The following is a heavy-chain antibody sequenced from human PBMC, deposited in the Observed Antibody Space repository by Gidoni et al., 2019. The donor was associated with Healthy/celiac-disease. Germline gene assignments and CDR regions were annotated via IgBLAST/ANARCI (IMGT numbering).Heavy chain of an antibody. V-gene: IGHV3-30*18. D-gene: IGHD4-17*01. CDR2: ISYDGSNK. CDR1: GFTFSSYG. Sequence: QVQLVESGGGVVQPVRSLRLSCAASGFTFSSYGMHWVRQAPGKGLEWVAVISYDGSNKYYADSVKGRFTISRDNSKNTLYLQMNSLRAEDTAVYYCAKSDYGDYVSWAFDIWGQGTMVTVSS. J-gene: IGHJ3*02. CDR3: AKSDYGDYVSWAFDI.